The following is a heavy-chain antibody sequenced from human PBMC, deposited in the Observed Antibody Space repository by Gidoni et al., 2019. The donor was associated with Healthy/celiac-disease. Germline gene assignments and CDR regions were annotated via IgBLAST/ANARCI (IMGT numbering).Heavy chain of an antibody. J-gene: IGHJ6*02. D-gene: IGHD3-9*01. CDR2: IYSDGST. Sequence: EVQLVGSGGGLVQPGGSLRISCSASGFIVSSNFLGWVRQAPGKGLEWVSVIYSDGSTYYADSVKGRFTIARDNSKNTLYLQMNSLRAEDTAVYYCARDGLAPDYYYGMDVWGQGTTVTVSS. CDR1: GFIVSSNF. CDR3: ARDGLAPDYYYGMDV. V-gene: IGHV3-66*01.